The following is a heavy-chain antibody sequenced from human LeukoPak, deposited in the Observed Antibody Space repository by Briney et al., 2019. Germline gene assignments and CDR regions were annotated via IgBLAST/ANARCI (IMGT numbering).Heavy chain of an antibody. CDR2: IIPIFGTA. CDR1: GGTFSSYA. V-gene: IGHV1-69*13. CDR3: ASSSQGIAAKYNWFDP. Sequence: SVKVSCKASGGTFSSYAISWVRQAPGQGLEWMGGIIPIFGTANYAQKFQGRVTITADESTSIAYMELSSLRSEDTAVYYCASSSQGIAAKYNWFDPWGQGTLVTVSS. J-gene: IGHJ5*02. D-gene: IGHD6-13*01.